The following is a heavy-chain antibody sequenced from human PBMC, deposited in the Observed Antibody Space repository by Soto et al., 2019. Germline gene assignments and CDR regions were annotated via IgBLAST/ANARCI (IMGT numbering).Heavy chain of an antibody. Sequence: GGSLRLSCSASGFTFSSYAMHWVRQAPGKGLEYVSAISSNGGSTYYADSAKGRFTISRDNSKNTLYLQMSSLRAEDTAVYYCVKGSSRNGGILDAFDIWGQGTMVTVSS. CDR1: GFTFSSYA. CDR2: ISSNGGST. J-gene: IGHJ3*02. D-gene: IGHD3-16*01. CDR3: VKGSSRNGGILDAFDI. V-gene: IGHV3-64D*06.